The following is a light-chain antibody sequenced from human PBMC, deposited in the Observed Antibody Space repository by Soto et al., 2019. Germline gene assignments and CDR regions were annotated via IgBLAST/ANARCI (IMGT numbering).Light chain of an antibody. CDR2: EAS. J-gene: IGKJ4*01. Sequence: EIVLTQSPATLSLSPGERATLSCRASQSVSSYLAWYQHKPGQAPRLLIYEASNRATGIPARFSGSGSGTDFTLTISSLEPEDFAVYYCQQRSNLLTFGGGNKVEIK. CDR1: QSVSSY. V-gene: IGKV3-11*01. CDR3: QQRSNLLT.